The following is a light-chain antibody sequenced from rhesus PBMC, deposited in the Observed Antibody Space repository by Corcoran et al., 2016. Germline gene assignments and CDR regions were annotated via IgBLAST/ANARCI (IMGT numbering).Light chain of an antibody. CDR3: EQSLQLPFT. CDR2: LLS. CDR1: QSLLHSNGYTY. V-gene: IGKV2-78*01. J-gene: IGKJ3*01. Sequence: DIVMTPTPLSLSVTPGEPASISCRSSQSLLHSNGYTYLHWYLPRPGQSPQLLIYLLSARASGVPEGFSGSGSGTDFTLKISRVEAEDIGVYYCEQSLQLPFTFGPGTKLDIK.